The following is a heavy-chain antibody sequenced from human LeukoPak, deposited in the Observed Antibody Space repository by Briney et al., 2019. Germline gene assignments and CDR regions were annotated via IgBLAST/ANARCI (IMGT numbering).Heavy chain of an antibody. CDR3: ARDAGNSGYGCDL. D-gene: IGHD5-12*01. J-gene: IGHJ5*02. CDR2: VRSSSET. V-gene: IGHV3-48*01. CDR1: GFIFSQYS. Sequence: GGSLRLSCAASGFIFSQYSMNWVRQAPGKGLEWVSHVRSSSETFYADSVKGRFTISRDNARNSLYLQMNNLRGEDTAIYYCARDAGNSGYGCDLWGQGTLVTVSS.